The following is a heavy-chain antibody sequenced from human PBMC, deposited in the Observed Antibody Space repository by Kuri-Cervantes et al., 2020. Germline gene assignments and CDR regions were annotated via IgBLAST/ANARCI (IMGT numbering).Heavy chain of an antibody. D-gene: IGHD1-26*01. J-gene: IGHJ4*02. Sequence: GGSLRLSCVASGFTFSRYAMRWVRQAPGKGLEWVSSISSSSSYIYYADSVKGRFTISRDNAKDSLYLQMNSLRAEDTAVYYCAREKDSGSYPFDYWGQGTLVTVSS. CDR1: GFTFSRYA. V-gene: IGHV3-21*03. CDR2: ISSSSSYI. CDR3: AREKDSGSYPFDY.